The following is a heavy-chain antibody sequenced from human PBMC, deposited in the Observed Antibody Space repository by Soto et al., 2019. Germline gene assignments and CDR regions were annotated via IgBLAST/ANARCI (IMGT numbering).Heavy chain of an antibody. V-gene: IGHV4-39*01. CDR1: GGSISSSSYY. CDR3: ARRNTYYYDSSGYPYDY. J-gene: IGHJ4*02. CDR2: IYYSGST. Sequence: SETLSLTCTVSGGSISSSSYYWGWIRQPPGKGLEWIGSIYYSGSTYYNPSLKSRVTISVDTSKNQFSLKLSSVTAADTAVYYCARRNTYYYDSSGYPYDYWGQGTLVTVSS. D-gene: IGHD3-22*01.